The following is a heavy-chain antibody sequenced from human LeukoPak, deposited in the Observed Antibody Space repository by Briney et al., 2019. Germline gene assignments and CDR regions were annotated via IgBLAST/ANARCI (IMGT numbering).Heavy chain of an antibody. V-gene: IGHV1-2*02. CDR2: INPNSGGT. J-gene: IGHJ4*02. D-gene: IGHD3-3*01. CDR1: GYTFTGYY. CDR3: ARATTDFIATDDY. Sequence: ASVKVSCKASGYTFTGYYMHWVRQAPGQGLEWMGWINPNSGGTNYAQKFQGRVTMTRDTSISTAYMELSRLRSDDTAVYYCARATTDFIATDDYWGQGTLVTVSS.